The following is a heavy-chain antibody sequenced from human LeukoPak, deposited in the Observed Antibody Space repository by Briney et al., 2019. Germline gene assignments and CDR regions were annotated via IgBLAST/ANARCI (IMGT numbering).Heavy chain of an antibody. D-gene: IGHD6-19*01. V-gene: IGHV3-13*03. CDR2: IGTAGDT. Sequence: LTGGSLRLSCAACGFTFSSYDMHWVRQATGKGLEWVSAIGTAGDTYYPGSVKGQFTISRENAKNSLYLQMNTLRVEDTAVYYCARGRGWIYDSWGRGTLVTVSS. J-gene: IGHJ4*02. CDR3: ARGRGWIYDS. CDR1: GFTFSSYD.